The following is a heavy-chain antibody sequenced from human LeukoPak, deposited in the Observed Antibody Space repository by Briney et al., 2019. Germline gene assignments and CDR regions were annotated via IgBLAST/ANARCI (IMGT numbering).Heavy chain of an antibody. CDR1: GDTFSSYA. V-gene: IGHV1-69*01. D-gene: IGHD1-26*01. J-gene: IGHJ4*02. CDR2: IIPIFGTA. CDR3: ASIVGATYHYFDY. Sequence: SVKVSCKASGDTFSSYAISWVRQAPGQGLEWMGGIIPIFGTANYAQKFQGRVTITADESTSTAYMEPSSLRTEDTAVYYCASIVGATYHYFDYWGQGTLVTVFS.